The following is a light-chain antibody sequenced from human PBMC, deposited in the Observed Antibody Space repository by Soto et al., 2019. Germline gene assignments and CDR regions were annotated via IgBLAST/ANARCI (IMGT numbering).Light chain of an antibody. CDR1: TSDVGGYNY. CDR3: SSYTSGSTLV. J-gene: IGLJ1*01. V-gene: IGLV2-14*01. Sequence: QSALTQPAYVSGSPGQSITISCTGTTSDVGGYNYVSWYQQHPGTAPKLTIYEFSNRPSGVSTSFSGSTSGNTTSLSISGLQTADEADYYCSSYTSGSTLVFGTGTKVTVL. CDR2: EFS.